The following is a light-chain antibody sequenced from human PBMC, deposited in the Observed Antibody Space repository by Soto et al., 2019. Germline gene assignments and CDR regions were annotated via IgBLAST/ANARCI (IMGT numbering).Light chain of an antibody. CDR1: SSNIGAGYD. CDR3: QSYDCSLSGSV. V-gene: IGLV1-40*01. Sequence: QSALTQPPSVSGAPGQRVTISCTGSSSNIGAGYDVHWYQQLPGTAPKLLIYGNSNRPSGVPDRFSGSRSGTSASLAITGLQAEDEADYYCQSYDCSLSGSVFGPGSKVTVL. CDR2: GNS. J-gene: IGLJ1*01.